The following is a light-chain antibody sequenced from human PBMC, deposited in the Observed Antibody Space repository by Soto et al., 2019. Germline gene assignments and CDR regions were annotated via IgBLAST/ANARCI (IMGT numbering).Light chain of an antibody. V-gene: IGLV1-40*01. CDR3: QSYDSSLSVWV. Sequence: QSVLTQPPSVSGAPGQRVTISCTGSNSNIGAGYDVHWYQQLPGTAPKLLIYGNSNRPSGVPDRFSGSKSGTSASLAITGLQAEDEADYYCQSYDSSLSVWVFGGGTKLTVL. CDR1: NSNIGAGYD. J-gene: IGLJ3*02. CDR2: GNS.